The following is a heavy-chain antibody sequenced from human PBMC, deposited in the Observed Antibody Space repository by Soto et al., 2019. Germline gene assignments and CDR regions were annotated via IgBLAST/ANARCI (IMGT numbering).Heavy chain of an antibody. V-gene: IGHV1-18*04. CDR1: GYTFTSYV. CDR2: IIAYNGNT. J-gene: IGHJ3*02. D-gene: IGHD1-26*01. Sequence: GASVKVTCKASGYTFTSYVISWVLQAPGQGLDWMGLIIAYNGNTNYAQKLQGRVTMTTDTSTSTANMGRRTLRSDETAVYYCARDKDSGSGDIWGKGTVVTVS. CDR3: ARDKDSGSGDI.